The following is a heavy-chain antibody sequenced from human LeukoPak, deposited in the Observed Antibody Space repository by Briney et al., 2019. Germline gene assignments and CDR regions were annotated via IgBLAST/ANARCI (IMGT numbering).Heavy chain of an antibody. Sequence: GRSLRLSCAASGFTFSSYAMHWVRQAPGKGLEWVAVISYDGSNKYYADSVKGRFTISRDNSKNTLYLQMNSLRADDTAVYYCAKHYYGSGSYYAFDIWGQGTMVTVSS. D-gene: IGHD3-10*01. CDR2: ISYDGSNK. V-gene: IGHV3-30-3*02. J-gene: IGHJ3*02. CDR3: AKHYYGSGSYYAFDI. CDR1: GFTFSSYA.